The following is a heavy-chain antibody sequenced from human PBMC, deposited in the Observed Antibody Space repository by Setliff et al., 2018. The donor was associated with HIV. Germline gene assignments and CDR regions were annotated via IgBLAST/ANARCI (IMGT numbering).Heavy chain of an antibody. CDR2: IYYTGIT. V-gene: IGHV4-59*11. Sequence: TSETLSLTCTVSGGSISGHLWHWFRQPPGKGLEWIGYIYYTGITDYNPSLEGRLTISVDTSKNQVSLKLKSVTTADTAVYYCARELYGGNSRPFDYWGQGALVTVSS. CDR1: GGSISGHL. J-gene: IGHJ4*02. D-gene: IGHD1-26*01. CDR3: ARELYGGNSRPFDY.